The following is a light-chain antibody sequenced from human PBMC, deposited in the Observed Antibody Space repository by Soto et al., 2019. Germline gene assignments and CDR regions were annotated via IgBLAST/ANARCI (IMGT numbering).Light chain of an antibody. CDR1: SSDVGGYNY. CDR3: SSYTSSSAPNV. CDR2: EVS. V-gene: IGLV2-14*01. Sequence: QSVLTQPASVSGSPGQSITISCTGTSSDVGGYNYVSWYQQHPGKAPKLMIYEVSNRPSGVSNRFSGSKSGDTASLTLSGLQAEDEADYYCSSYTSSSAPNVFGTGTKVTV. J-gene: IGLJ1*01.